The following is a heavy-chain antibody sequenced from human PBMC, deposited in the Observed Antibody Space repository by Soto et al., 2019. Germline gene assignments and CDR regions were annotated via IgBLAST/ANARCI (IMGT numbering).Heavy chain of an antibody. J-gene: IGHJ4*02. CDR3: ANDIRGLNGGFDY. CDR2: ISWNSGSI. CDR1: GFNFDDYA. Sequence: GGSLRLSCAASGFNFDDYAMHWVRQAPGKGLEWVSGISWNSGSIGYADSVKGRFTISRDNAKNSLYLQMNSLRAEDTALYYCANDIRGLNGGFDYWGQGTLVTVSS. V-gene: IGHV3-9*01. D-gene: IGHD4-17*01.